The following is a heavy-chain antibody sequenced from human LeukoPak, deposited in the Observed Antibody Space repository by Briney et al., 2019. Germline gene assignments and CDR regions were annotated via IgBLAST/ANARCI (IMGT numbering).Heavy chain of an antibody. CDR2: INPNSGGT. CDR1: GYTFTDYY. V-gene: IGHV1-2*02. Sequence: ASVKVSFKAYGYTFTDYYMHWVRQAPGQGLEWMGWINPNSGGTNYAQKFQGRVTMTRDTSISTAYMELSRLRSDDTAVYYCAREGPIVGATHLVDYWGQGTLVTVSS. D-gene: IGHD1-26*01. J-gene: IGHJ4*02. CDR3: AREGPIVGATHLVDY.